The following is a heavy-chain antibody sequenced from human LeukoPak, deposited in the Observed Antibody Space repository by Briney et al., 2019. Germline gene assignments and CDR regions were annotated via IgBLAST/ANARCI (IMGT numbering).Heavy chain of an antibody. V-gene: IGHV4-61*08. D-gene: IGHD2-21*02. CDR2: MYYTGST. CDR1: GGSISSSVYY. Sequence: SQTLSLTCTVSGGSISSSVYYWTWIRQPPGKGLEWIGYMYYTGSTKYNPSLKSRVSISVDTSKNQFSLTLTSVTAADTAVYYCAAVVVSGTPYFDYWGQGTLVTVSS. J-gene: IGHJ4*02. CDR3: AAVVVSGTPYFDY.